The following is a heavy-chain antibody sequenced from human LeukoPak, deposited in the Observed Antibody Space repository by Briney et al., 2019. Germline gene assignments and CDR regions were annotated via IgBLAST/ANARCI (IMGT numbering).Heavy chain of an antibody. V-gene: IGHV3-66*01. D-gene: IGHD5-18*01. CDR1: GFTVSSNY. CDR2: IYSGGST. J-gene: IGHJ4*02. CDR3: AGGLIQLWLLDY. Sequence: GGSLRLSCAASGFTVSSNYMSWVRQAPGKGLEWVSVIYSGGSTYYADSVKGRFTISRDNSKNTLYLKMNSLRAEDTAVYYCAGGLIQLWLLDYWGQGTLVTVSS.